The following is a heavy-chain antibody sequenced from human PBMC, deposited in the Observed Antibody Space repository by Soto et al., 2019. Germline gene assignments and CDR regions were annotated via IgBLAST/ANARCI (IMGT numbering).Heavy chain of an antibody. J-gene: IGHJ4*02. Sequence: ASVKVSCKASGGTFSSYAISWVRQAPGQGLEWMGGIIPIFGTANYAQKFQGRVTITADKSTSTAYMELSSLRSEDTAVYYCARNDILTGYPEYYFDYWGQGTPVTVSS. CDR2: IIPIFGTA. V-gene: IGHV1-69*06. CDR1: GGTFSSYA. D-gene: IGHD3-9*01. CDR3: ARNDILTGYPEYYFDY.